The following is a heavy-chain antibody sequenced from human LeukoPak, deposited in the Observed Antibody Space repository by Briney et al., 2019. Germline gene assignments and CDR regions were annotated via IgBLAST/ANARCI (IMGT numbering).Heavy chain of an antibody. CDR1: GGSISSHY. J-gene: IGHJ6*03. D-gene: IGHD5-12*01. CDR3: ASSLYRGYRALSMDV. CDR2: IYYSGST. Sequence: ETLSLTCTVSGGSISSHYWSWIRQPPGKGLEWIGYIYYSGSTYYNPSLKSRVTISVDTSKNQFSLKMSSVSAADTAVYYCASSLYRGYRALSMDVWGKGTTVSVSS. V-gene: IGHV4-59*11.